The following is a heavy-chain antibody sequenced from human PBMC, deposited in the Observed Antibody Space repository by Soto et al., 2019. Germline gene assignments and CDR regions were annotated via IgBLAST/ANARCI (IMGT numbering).Heavy chain of an antibody. Sequence: GRSLRLSYGASGCTLSSYAMSWVRQAQGKGLEWVSAISGSGGSTYYADSVKGRFTISRDNSKNTLYLQMNSLRAEDTAVYYCAPTLDYYDSSGPGAFDIWGQGTMVTVSS. CDR2: ISGSGGST. CDR3: APTLDYYDSSGPGAFDI. J-gene: IGHJ3*02. V-gene: IGHV3-23*01. CDR1: GCTLSSYA. D-gene: IGHD3-22*01.